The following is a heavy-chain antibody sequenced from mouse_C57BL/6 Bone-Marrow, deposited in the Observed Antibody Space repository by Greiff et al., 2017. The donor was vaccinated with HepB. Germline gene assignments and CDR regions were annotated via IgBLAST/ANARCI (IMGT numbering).Heavy chain of an antibody. CDR2: ISYDGSN. CDR1: GYSITSGYY. J-gene: IGHJ4*01. CDR3: ARDNDYDDFLYYYAMDY. Sequence: VQLKESGPGLVKPSQSLSLTCSVTGYSITSGYYWNWIRQFPGNKLEWMGYISYDGSNNYNPSLKNRISITRDTSKNQFFLKLNSVTTEDTATYYCARDNDYDDFLYYYAMDYWGQGTSVTVSS. V-gene: IGHV3-6*01. D-gene: IGHD2-4*01.